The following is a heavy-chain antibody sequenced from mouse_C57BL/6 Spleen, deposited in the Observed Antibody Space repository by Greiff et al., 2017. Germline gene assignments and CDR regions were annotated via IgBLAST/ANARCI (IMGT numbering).Heavy chain of an antibody. CDR3: VREGFAY. J-gene: IGHJ3*01. Sequence: GGGLVQPKGSLTLSCAASGFTFNTYAMHWVRQAPGTGLEWVARIRSKSSNYATYYSGSVKDRFTISRDVSQSMLYLQMNDLKTEDTAMYYYVREGFAYWGQGTLVTVSA. CDR2: IRSKSSNYAT. V-gene: IGHV10-3*01. CDR1: GFTFNTYA.